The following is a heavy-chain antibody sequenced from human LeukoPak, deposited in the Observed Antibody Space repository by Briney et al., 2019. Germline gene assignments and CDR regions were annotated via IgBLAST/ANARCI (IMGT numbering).Heavy chain of an antibody. CDR3: ARDQGYFDFGY. CDR2: LYIRGST. D-gene: IGHD3-3*01. Sequence: PSETLSLTCTVSGGSISSYYWSWIRQPAGKGLEWIGRLYIRGSTNYNPSLKSRVTMSVDTSKNQFSLKLTSVTAADTAVYYCARDQGYFDFGYWGQGILVTVSS. J-gene: IGHJ4*02. V-gene: IGHV4-4*07. CDR1: GGSISSYY.